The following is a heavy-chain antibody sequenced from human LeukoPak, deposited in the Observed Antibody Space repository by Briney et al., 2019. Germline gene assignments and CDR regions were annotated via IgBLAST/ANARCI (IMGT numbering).Heavy chain of an antibody. V-gene: IGHV5-51*01. J-gene: IGHJ6*02. D-gene: IGHD6-13*01. CDR2: IYPGDSDT. CDR1: GYSFTSYW. Sequence: GESLKISCKGSGYSFTSYWIGWVRQMPGKGLEWMGIIYPGDSDTRYSPSFQGQVTISADKSISTAYLQWSSLKASDTAMYYCARYSSSWTPYYCYGMDVWGQGTTVTVSS. CDR3: ARYSSSWTPYYCYGMDV.